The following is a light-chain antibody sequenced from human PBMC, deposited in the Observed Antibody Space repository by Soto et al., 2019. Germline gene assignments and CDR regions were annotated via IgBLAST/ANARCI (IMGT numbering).Light chain of an antibody. J-gene: IGKJ2*01. Sequence: EIVLTQSPGTLSLSPGERATLSCRASQSVSSAYLAWYQQKPGQAPRLLIYGTSSRAIGIPDRFSGSGSGTGFTLTISRLEPEDFAVYYCQQYGGSPPYTFGQGTKLEIK. CDR1: QSVSSAY. V-gene: IGKV3-20*01. CDR2: GTS. CDR3: QQYGGSPPYT.